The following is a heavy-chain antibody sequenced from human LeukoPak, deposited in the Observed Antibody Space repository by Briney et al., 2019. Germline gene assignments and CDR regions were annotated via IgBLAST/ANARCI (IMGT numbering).Heavy chain of an antibody. CDR2: IYHSGST. Sequence: PSETLSLTCTVSGYSISSGYYWGWIRQPPGKGLEWIGSIYHSGSTYYNPSLKSRVTMSLDTSKNQFSLKLSSVTAADTAVYYCARDYTYYYDSSGYPPYDYWGQGTLVTVSS. CDR3: ARDYTYYYDSSGYPPYDY. J-gene: IGHJ4*02. D-gene: IGHD3-22*01. V-gene: IGHV4-38-2*02. CDR1: GYSISSGYY.